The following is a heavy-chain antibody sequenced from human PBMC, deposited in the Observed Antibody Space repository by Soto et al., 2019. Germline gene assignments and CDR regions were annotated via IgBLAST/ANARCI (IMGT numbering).Heavy chain of an antibody. V-gene: IGHV1-69*12. CDR3: ARDGGVEMATTIDY. J-gene: IGHJ4*02. CDR1: GGTFSSYA. D-gene: IGHD2-8*02. Sequence: QVQLVQSGAEVKKPGSSVKVSCKASGGTFSSYAISWARQAPGQGLEWMGGIIPIFGTANYAQKFQGRVTSTADESTSTADMELSSLRSEDTAVYYCARDGGVEMATTIDYWGQGTLVTVSS. CDR2: IIPIFGTA.